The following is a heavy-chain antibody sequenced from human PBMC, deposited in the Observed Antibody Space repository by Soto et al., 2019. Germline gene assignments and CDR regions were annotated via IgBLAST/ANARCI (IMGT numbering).Heavy chain of an antibody. D-gene: IGHD3-9*01. Sequence: SVKVSCKASGGTFSSYTISWVRQAPGQGLEWMGRIIPILGIANYAQKFQGRVTITADKSTSTSYMELSSLRSEDTAVYYCARDRARITINYYYGMDVWGQGTTVTVSS. CDR3: ARDRARITINYYYGMDV. V-gene: IGHV1-69*04. CDR2: IIPILGIA. CDR1: GGTFSSYT. J-gene: IGHJ6*02.